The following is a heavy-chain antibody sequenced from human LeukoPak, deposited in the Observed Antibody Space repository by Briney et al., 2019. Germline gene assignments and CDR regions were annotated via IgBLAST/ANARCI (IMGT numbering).Heavy chain of an antibody. CDR3: ARQGALLEWSNWFDP. V-gene: IGHV4-4*09. D-gene: IGHD3-3*02. CDR2: IYTSVST. J-gene: IGHJ5*02. Sequence: SETLSLTCTVSGGSISSYYWSWIRQPPGKGLEWIGYIYTSVSTNYNPSLKSRVTISVDTSKNQFSLKLSSVTAADTAVYYCARQGALLEWSNWFDPWGQGTLVTVSS. CDR1: GGSISSYY.